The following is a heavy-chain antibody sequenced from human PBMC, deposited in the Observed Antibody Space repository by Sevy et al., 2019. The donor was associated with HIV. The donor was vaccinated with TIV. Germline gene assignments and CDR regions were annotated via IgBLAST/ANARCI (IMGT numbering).Heavy chain of an antibody. CDR2: IWNDRGNK. CDR3: ASLPNNYYDSSGSSGDDAFDI. V-gene: IGHV3-33*01. J-gene: IGHJ3*02. Sequence: GGSLRLSCAASGFTFSRYGMHWVRQAPGKGLEWVAVIWNDRGNKHYADSVEGRFTISRDNSKNTLYLQMNSLRAEDTAVYYCASLPNNYYDSSGSSGDDAFDIWGQGTMVTVSS. D-gene: IGHD3-22*01. CDR1: GFTFSRYG.